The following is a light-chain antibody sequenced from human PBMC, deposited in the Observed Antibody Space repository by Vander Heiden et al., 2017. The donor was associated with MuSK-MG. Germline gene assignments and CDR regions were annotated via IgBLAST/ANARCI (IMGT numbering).Light chain of an antibody. CDR3: QQSYTSPQT. V-gene: IGKV1-39*01. Sequence: DIQMTQSPSSLSASVGDRVTITCRASQSISSYLNWYQQKAGKVPKLLIYGASSLQSGAPSRFSGSGSGTDFTLTTSSLQPEDFATYYCQQSYTSPQTFGQGTKLEIK. CDR2: GAS. J-gene: IGKJ2*01. CDR1: QSISSY.